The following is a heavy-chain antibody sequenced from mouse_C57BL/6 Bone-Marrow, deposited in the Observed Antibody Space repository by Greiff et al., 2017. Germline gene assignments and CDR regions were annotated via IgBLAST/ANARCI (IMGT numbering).Heavy chain of an antibody. CDR3: ARLYGPWYFDV. V-gene: IGHV5-16*01. CDR2: INYDGSST. D-gene: IGHD1-1*01. Sequence: EVQRVESEGGLVQPGSSMKLSCTASGFTFSDYYMAWVRQVPEKGLEWVANINYDGSSTYYLDSLKSRFIISRDNAKNILYLQMSSLKSEDTATXYCARLYGPWYFDVWGTGTTVTVSS. CDR1: GFTFSDYY. J-gene: IGHJ1*03.